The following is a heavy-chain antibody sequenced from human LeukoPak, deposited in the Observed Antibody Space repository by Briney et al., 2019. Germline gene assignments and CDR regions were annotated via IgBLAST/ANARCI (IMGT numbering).Heavy chain of an antibody. CDR3: ARGGDSSGYEYYFDY. J-gene: IGHJ4*02. Sequence: SVKVSCKASGGTFSSYAISWVRQAPGQGLEWMGRIIPILGIANYAQKFQGRVTITADKSTSTAYKELSSLRSEDTAVYYCARGGDSSGYEYYFDYWGQGTLVTVSS. CDR2: IIPILGIA. D-gene: IGHD3-22*01. V-gene: IGHV1-69*04. CDR1: GGTFSSYA.